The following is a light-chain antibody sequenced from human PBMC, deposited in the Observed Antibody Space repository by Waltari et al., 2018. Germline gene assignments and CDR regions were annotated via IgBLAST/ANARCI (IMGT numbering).Light chain of an antibody. V-gene: IGLV1-44*01. CDR2: AND. CDR3: ASWDDSLDGVI. CDR1: SSNIGRNT. J-gene: IGLJ2*01. Sequence: RVTISCSGGSSNIGRNTINWYQQLPGTAPKLLICANDQRPSGVPDRFSGSKSGSSAFLAISGLQSADEASYYCASWDDSLDGVIFGGGTKLTVL.